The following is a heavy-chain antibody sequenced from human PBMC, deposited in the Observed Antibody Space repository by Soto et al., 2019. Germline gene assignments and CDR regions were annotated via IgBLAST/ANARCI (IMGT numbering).Heavy chain of an antibody. J-gene: IGHJ4*02. CDR3: ARRRERYFDC. CDR2: INTGNGNT. V-gene: IGHV1-3*04. Sequence: QVQLVQSETEVKKPGASVKVSCKTSGYIFTNYAIHWVRQAPGQMLEWMGWINTGNGNTKYSQKFQDRVTIARDTSASTAYMEMSSLSSEDTAVYYCARRRERYFDCWGQGTLVTVSS. CDR1: GYIFTNYA. D-gene: IGHD1-1*01.